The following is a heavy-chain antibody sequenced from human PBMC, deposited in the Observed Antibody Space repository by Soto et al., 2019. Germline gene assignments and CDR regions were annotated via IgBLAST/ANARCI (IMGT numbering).Heavy chain of an antibody. V-gene: IGHV1-69*02. J-gene: IGHJ4*02. CDR3: ARGVTYGPMYYFDY. D-gene: IGHD4-17*01. CDR2: IIPNLGIA. Sequence: SVKVSCKASGGTFSSYTISWVRQAPGQGLEWMGRIIPNLGIANYAQKFQGRVTITADKSTSTAYMELSSLRSEDTAVYYCARGVTYGPMYYFDYWGQGTLVTVSS. CDR1: GGTFSSYT.